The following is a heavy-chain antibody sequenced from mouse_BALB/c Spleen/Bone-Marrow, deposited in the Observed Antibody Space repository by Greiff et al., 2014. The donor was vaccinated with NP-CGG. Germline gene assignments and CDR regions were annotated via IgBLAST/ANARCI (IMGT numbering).Heavy chain of an antibody. CDR1: GYTFTSYT. V-gene: IGHV1-4*01. J-gene: IGHJ3*01. CDR2: INPSSGYT. D-gene: IGHD2-4*01. Sequence: VKLKQSGAELARPGASVKMSCKASGYTFTSYTMHWVKQRPGQGLEWIGYINPSSGYTNYNQKFKDKDTLTADKSSSTAYMQLSSLTSEDSAVYYCARFLYDYDGPWFAYWGQGTLVTVSA. CDR3: ARFLYDYDGPWFAY.